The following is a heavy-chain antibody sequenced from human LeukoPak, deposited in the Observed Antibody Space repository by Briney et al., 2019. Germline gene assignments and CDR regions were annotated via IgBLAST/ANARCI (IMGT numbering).Heavy chain of an antibody. CDR1: GFTFSDYS. CDR2: VGISSGNT. V-gene: IGHV3-48*01. Sequence: GGSLRLSCAASGFTFSDYSMNWVRQAPGKGLEWLSYVGISSGNTKYEASVKGRFTISGDKAKNSLYLQMNSLRVEDTAVYYCARDTKYAFDNWGQGTLVTVSS. J-gene: IGHJ4*02. CDR3: ARDTKYAFDN. D-gene: IGHD2-2*01.